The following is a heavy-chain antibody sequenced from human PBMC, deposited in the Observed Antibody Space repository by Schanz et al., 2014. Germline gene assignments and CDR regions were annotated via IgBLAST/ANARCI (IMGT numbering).Heavy chain of an antibody. J-gene: IGHJ5*02. CDR3: AREPLSGYNWFDP. Sequence: QVQLQESGPGLVKPSQTLSLTCTVSGDSISSGGYYWSWIRQHPGKGLEWIGYISYSGVTYYNPSLKSRVTISMHTSKNQFSLKRSSVTAADTAVYYCAREPLSGYNWFDPWGQGSLXTVSS. D-gene: IGHD6-25*01. CDR1: GDSISSGGYY. V-gene: IGHV4-31*03. CDR2: ISYSGVT.